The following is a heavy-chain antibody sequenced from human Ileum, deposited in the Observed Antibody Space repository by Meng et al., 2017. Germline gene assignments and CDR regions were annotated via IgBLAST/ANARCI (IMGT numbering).Heavy chain of an antibody. V-gene: IGHV4-34*01. D-gene: IGHD6-13*01. Sequence: HVLLLQWGEGLLTTSEPLSLTCAVCGGSFSGYYWTWIRKSQGKGLEWIGEINRGGNTNYNPSLKSRITMSVDTSKNQFFLNLTSVTPADTAVYYCARAWSSSWSFLDFWGQGGLVTVSS. CDR3: ARAWSSSWSFLDF. CDR1: GGSFSGYY. J-gene: IGHJ4*02. CDR2: INRGGNT.